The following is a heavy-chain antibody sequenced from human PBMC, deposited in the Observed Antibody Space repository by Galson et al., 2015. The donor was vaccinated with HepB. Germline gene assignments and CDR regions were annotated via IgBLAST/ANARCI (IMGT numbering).Heavy chain of an antibody. J-gene: IGHJ4*02. Sequence: SVKVSCKASGYTFTSYYMHWVRQAPGQGLEWMGVIKPGDSSTGYAQKFRGRVALTRDTSTSTVYMELSSLRSEDTAVYYCARRASSMAKTFDYWGQRTLLTVSS. CDR3: ARRASSMAKTFDY. D-gene: IGHD5-24*01. CDR1: GYTFTSYY. V-gene: IGHV1-46*01. CDR2: IKPGDSST.